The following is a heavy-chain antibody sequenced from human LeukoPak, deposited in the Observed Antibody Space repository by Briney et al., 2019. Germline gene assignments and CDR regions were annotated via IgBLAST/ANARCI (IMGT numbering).Heavy chain of an antibody. Sequence: PGGSLRLSCAASGFAFSSYAMHWVRQAPGKGLEWVTFIRYDGSITYYADSVKGRFTISRDNSKNTLYLQMKSLRAEDTAVYYCAKDENWRTLAYWGQGTLVTVSS. CDR2: IRYDGSIT. CDR1: GFAFSSYA. J-gene: IGHJ4*02. D-gene: IGHD1-1*01. V-gene: IGHV3-30*02. CDR3: AKDENWRTLAY.